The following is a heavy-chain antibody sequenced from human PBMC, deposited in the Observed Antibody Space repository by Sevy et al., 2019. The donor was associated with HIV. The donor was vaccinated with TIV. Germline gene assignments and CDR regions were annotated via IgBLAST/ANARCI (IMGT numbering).Heavy chain of an antibody. D-gene: IGHD3-9*01. V-gene: IGHV3-15*01. J-gene: IGHJ4*02. Sequence: GGSLRLSCAASGFTFSNAWMSWVRQAPGKGLEWVGHIKSKTYGGTTDYAAPVKGRFTISRDDSKNTLYLQMNSLKTEDTAVYYCTTGLILTGYYTWLNYFDYWGQGTLVTVSS. CDR1: GFTFSNAW. CDR2: IKSKTYGGTT. CDR3: TTGLILTGYYTWLNYFDY.